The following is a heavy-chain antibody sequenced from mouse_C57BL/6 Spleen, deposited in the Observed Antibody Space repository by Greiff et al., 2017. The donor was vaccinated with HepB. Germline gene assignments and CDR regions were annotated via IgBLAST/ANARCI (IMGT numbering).Heavy chain of an antibody. J-gene: IGHJ3*01. CDR1: GYTFTSYW. D-gene: IGHD3-1*01. Sequence: QVQLKQPGAELVKPGASVKMSCKASGYTFTSYWITWVKQRPGQGLEWIGDIYPGSGSTNYNEKFKSKATLTVDTSSSTAYMQLSSLTSEDSAVYYCAREGGGSSAWFAYWGQGTLVTVSA. V-gene: IGHV1-55*01. CDR2: IYPGSGST. CDR3: AREGGGSSAWFAY.